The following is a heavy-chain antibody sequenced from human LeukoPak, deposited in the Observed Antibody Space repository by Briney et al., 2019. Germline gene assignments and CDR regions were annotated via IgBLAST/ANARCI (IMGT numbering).Heavy chain of an antibody. CDR1: EYTFTGYY. CDR3: ARVKSYYYDTSDKDAFDI. D-gene: IGHD3-22*01. V-gene: IGHV1-69*13. Sequence: SVKVSCKASEYTFTGYYMHWVRQAPGQGLEWMGGIIPIFDKTNYAQKFQDRVTITADESTSTAYMELSTLRSEDTAVYYCARVKSYYYDTSDKDAFDIWGQGTMVTVSS. CDR2: IIPIFDKT. J-gene: IGHJ3*02.